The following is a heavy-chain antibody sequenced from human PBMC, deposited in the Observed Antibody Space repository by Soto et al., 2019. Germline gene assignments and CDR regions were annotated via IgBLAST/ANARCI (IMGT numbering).Heavy chain of an antibody. CDR3: ARDFVGGDYHFDY. CDR2: IWYDGTSE. D-gene: IGHD4-17*01. J-gene: IGHJ4*02. V-gene: IGHV3-33*01. Sequence: QVQLVESGGGVVQPGTSLRLSCAASGFTFSRYAIHWVRQAPGKGLEWVAVIWYDGTSEFYADSVMGRFTISRDTYKNTLYLEMNSLRVEDTAVYYCARDFVGGDYHFDYWGQGTLVTVSS. CDR1: GFTFSRYA.